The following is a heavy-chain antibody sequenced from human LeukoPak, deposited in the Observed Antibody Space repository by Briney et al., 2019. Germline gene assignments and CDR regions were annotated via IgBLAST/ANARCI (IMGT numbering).Heavy chain of an antibody. V-gene: IGHV3-23*01. CDR2: ISGSGGST. Sequence: GGSLRLSCAAPGFTFDDYAMHWVRQAPGKGLEWVSAISGSGGSTYYADSVKGRFTISRDNSKNTLYLLMNSLRAEDTAVYYCAKDRLLNCRGDCYIFDYWGQGTVVTVSS. CDR3: AKDRLLNCRGDCYIFDY. J-gene: IGHJ4*02. CDR1: GFTFDDYA. D-gene: IGHD2-21*02.